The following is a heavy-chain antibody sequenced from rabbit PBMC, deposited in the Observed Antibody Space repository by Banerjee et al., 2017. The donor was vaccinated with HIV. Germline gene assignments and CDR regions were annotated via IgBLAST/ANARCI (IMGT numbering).Heavy chain of an antibody. CDR2: IYTGSSGST. CDR3: ARDGSIDTYFDL. Sequence: QEQLVESGGGLVQPEGSLTLTCTASGFSFNSNYYMCWVRQAPGKGLEWIGCIYTGSSGSTYYASWAKGRFTISKTSSTTVTLQMTSLTAADTATYFCARDGSIDTYFDLWGPGTLVTVS. D-gene: IGHD4-2*01. J-gene: IGHJ4*01. V-gene: IGHV1S45*01. CDR1: GFSFNSNYY.